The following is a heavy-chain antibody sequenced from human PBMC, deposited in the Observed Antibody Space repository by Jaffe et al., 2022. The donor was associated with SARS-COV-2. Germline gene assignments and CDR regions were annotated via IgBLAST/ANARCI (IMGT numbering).Heavy chain of an antibody. CDR3: ARGWGDRGAAGTSAEYFQH. V-gene: IGHV1-46*01. J-gene: IGHJ1*01. CDR1: GYTFTSYY. Sequence: QVQLVQSGAEVKKPGASVKVSCKASGYTFTSYYMHWVRQAPGQGLEWMGIINPSGGSTSYAQKFQGRVTMTRDTSTSTVYMELSSLRSEDTAVYYCARGWGDRGAAGTSAEYFQHWGQGTLVTVSS. CDR2: INPSGGST. D-gene: IGHD6-13*01.